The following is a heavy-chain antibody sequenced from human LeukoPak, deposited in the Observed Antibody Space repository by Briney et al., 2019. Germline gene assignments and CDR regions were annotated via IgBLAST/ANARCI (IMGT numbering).Heavy chain of an antibody. Sequence: SVKGRFTISRDNPKNSLYLQMKSLRVEDTAVYYCARDKGSSWYHYYYYMDVWGKGTTVTISS. J-gene: IGHJ6*03. D-gene: IGHD6-13*01. V-gene: IGHV3-21*06. CDR3: ARDKGSSWYHYYYYMDV.